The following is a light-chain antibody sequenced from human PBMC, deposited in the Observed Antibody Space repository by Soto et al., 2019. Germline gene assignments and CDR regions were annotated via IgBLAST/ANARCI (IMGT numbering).Light chain of an antibody. CDR2: EVT. CDR1: SSDVGGYNY. CDR3: SSFAGGGNPVL. Sequence: QSAQTQPPSASGSLGQSVTISCTGTSSDVGGYNYVSWHQQHPGKAPKLMIYEVTKRPSGVPDRFSGSKSGNTASLTVSGLQAEDEADYYCSSFAGGGNPVLFGGGTQLTVL. V-gene: IGLV2-8*01. J-gene: IGLJ2*01.